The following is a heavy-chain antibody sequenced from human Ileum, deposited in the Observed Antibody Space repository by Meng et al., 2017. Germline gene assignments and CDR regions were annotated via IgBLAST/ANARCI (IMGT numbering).Heavy chain of an antibody. V-gene: IGHV3-15*01. Sequence: GESLKISCAASGFTFSNAWMSWVRQAPGKGLGWVGRIKSKTDGGTTDYAAPVKGRFTISRDDSKNTLYLQMNSLKTEDTAVYYCTTDRYYYDSSGYYYYYYGMDVWGQGTTVTVSS. CDR3: TTDRYYYDSSGYYYYYYGMDV. CDR2: IKSKTDGGTT. D-gene: IGHD3-22*01. CDR1: GFTFSNAW. J-gene: IGHJ6*02.